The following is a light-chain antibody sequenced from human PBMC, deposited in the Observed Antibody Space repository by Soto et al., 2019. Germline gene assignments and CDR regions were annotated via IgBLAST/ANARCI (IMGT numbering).Light chain of an antibody. CDR3: QSYDSSLSGSV. CDR2: VNS. CDR1: NSNIGAGYD. V-gene: IGLV1-40*01. J-gene: IGLJ3*02. Sequence: QSVLTQPPSVSGAPGQRVTISCTGSNSNIGAGYDVHWYQQLPGAAPILLIYVNSNRPSGVPDRFSGSKSGTSASLAITGLQAEDEADYYCQSYDSSLSGSVFGGGTKVTVL.